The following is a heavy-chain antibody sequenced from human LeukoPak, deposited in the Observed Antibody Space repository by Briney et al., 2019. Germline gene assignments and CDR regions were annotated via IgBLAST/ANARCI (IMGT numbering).Heavy chain of an antibody. CDR2: IYHSGST. Sequence: SETLSLTCTVSGDSISTSNSYWGWIRQPPGKGLEWIGEIYHSGSTNYNPSLKSRVTTSVDKSKNQFSLKLSSVTAADTAVYYCAREWLRLLGGDGAFDIWGQGTMVTVSS. CDR3: AREWLRLLGGDGAFDI. CDR1: GDSISTSNSY. J-gene: IGHJ3*02. D-gene: IGHD5-12*01. V-gene: IGHV4-39*07.